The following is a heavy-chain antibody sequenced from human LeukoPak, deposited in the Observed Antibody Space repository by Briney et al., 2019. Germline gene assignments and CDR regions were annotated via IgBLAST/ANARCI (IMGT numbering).Heavy chain of an antibody. CDR1: GGSISTYY. V-gene: IGHV4-4*09. Sequence: PSETLSLTCTVSGGSISTYYWSWIRRPPGKGLEWIAYIHASGPTNYNPSLKSRITISVDTSKNQFSLKLSSVTAADTAVYCCARHDAGIAARPFDNWGQGTLVTVSS. J-gene: IGHJ4*02. CDR3: ARHDAGIAARPFDN. CDR2: IHASGPT. D-gene: IGHD6-6*01.